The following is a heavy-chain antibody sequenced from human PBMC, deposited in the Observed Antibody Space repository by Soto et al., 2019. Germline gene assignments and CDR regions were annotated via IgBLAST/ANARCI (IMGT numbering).Heavy chain of an antibody. CDR1: GFAISRGYY. V-gene: IGHV4-38-2*02. CDR2: IYPSVSS. Sequence: WETLSLTCSVSGFAISRGYYWSWVRQPPGKGLEWIGSIYPSVSSYHNPSLATRLRLSIDTSKNQFTLNLTSVTAADTALYFWAREKVGTTFFDNWGQGIQVTVSS. J-gene: IGHJ4*02. CDR3: AREKVGTTFFDN. D-gene: IGHD1-1*01.